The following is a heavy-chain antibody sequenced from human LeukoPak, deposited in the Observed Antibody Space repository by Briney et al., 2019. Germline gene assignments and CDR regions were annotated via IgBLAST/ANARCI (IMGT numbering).Heavy chain of an antibody. CDR1: GFTFSSYW. V-gene: IGHV3-53*01. CDR2: IYSGGST. CDR3: ARSASIAAAAELDY. Sequence: PGGSLRLSCAASGFTFSSYWMSWVRQAPGKGLEWVSVIYSGGSTYYADSVKGRFTISRDNSKNTLYLQMNSLRAEDTAVYYCARSASIAAAAELDYWGQGTLVTVSS. J-gene: IGHJ4*02. D-gene: IGHD6-13*01.